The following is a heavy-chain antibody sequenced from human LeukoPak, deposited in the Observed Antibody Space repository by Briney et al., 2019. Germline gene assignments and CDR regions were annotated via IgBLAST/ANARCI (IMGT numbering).Heavy chain of an antibody. CDR1: GDSISSGGYY. J-gene: IGHJ5*02. CDR2: IYHSGST. CDR3: ARESGWFDP. D-gene: IGHD3-10*01. Sequence: PSQTLSLTCTVSGDSISSGGYYWNWIRQPPGKGLEWIGYIYHSGSTYYNPSLKSRVTISVDRSKNQFSLKLSSVTAADTAVYYCARESGWFDPWGQGTLVTVSS. V-gene: IGHV4-30-2*01.